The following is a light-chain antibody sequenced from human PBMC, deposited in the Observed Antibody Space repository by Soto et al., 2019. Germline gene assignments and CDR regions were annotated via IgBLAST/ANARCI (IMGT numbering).Light chain of an antibody. V-gene: IGKV3-20*01. J-gene: IGKJ5*01. Sequence: EIVFTHSPGTLSLSPWERSSLSCMSSQSVSSSYLAWYQQKPGQAPRLLIYGASSRATGIPDRFSGSGSGTDFTLTISRLEPEDFAVYYCQQYGSSPPTFGQGTRLEIK. CDR2: GAS. CDR1: QSVSSSY. CDR3: QQYGSSPPT.